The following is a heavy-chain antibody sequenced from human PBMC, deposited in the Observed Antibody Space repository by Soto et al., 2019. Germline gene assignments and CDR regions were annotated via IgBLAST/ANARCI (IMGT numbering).Heavy chain of an antibody. CDR2: IYYSGST. J-gene: IGHJ4*02. Sequence: SETLSLTCTVSGGSVSSGSYYWSWIRQPPGKGLEWIGYIYYSGSTNYNPSLKSRVTISVDTSKNQFSLKLSSVTAADTAVYYCARGSITIFGVVTNHDYWGQGTLVTVSS. D-gene: IGHD3-3*01. CDR1: GGSVSSGSYY. CDR3: ARGSITIFGVVTNHDY. V-gene: IGHV4-61*01.